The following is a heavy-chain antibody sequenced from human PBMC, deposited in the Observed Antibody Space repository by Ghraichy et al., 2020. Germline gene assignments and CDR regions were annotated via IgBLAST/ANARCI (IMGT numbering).Heavy chain of an antibody. CDR1: GGSISSGGYY. J-gene: IGHJ4*02. CDR3: ARDRGYYDILTGYHPDTYFDY. V-gene: IGHV4-31*03. D-gene: IGHD3-9*01. Sequence: TLSLTCTVSGGSISSGGYYWSWIRQHPGKGLEWIGYIYYSGSTYYNPSLKSRVTISVDTSKNQFSLKLSSVTAADTAVYYCARDRGYYDILTGYHPDTYFDYWGQGTLVTVSS. CDR2: IYYSGST.